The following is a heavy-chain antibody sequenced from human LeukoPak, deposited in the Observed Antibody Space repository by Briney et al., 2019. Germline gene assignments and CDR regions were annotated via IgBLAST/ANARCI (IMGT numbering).Heavy chain of an antibody. CDR1: GFTFSSYA. CDR2: ISYDGSNK. CDR3: AKAQYCSSTSCPPSVYYYYMDV. Sequence: GGSLRLSCAASGFTFSSYAMHWVRQAPGKGLEWVAVISYDGSNKYYADSVKGRFTISRDNSKNTLYLQMNSLRAEDTAVYYCAKAQYCSSTSCPPSVYYYYMDVWGKGTTVTVSS. D-gene: IGHD2-2*01. J-gene: IGHJ6*03. V-gene: IGHV3-30*04.